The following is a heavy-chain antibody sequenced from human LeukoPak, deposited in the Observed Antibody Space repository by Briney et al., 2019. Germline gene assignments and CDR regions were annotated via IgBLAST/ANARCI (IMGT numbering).Heavy chain of an antibody. Sequence: SQTLSLTCAISGDSVSSNSAAWNWIRQSPSRGLECLGRTYYRSKWYNNYAVSVKSRITINPDTPKNQFSLQLNSVTPEDTAVYYCTREYELGAPVAYLDYWGQGTPVTVSS. D-gene: IGHD7-27*01. J-gene: IGHJ4*02. CDR3: TREYELGAPVAYLDY. CDR1: GDSVSSNSAA. V-gene: IGHV6-1*01. CDR2: TYYRSKWYN.